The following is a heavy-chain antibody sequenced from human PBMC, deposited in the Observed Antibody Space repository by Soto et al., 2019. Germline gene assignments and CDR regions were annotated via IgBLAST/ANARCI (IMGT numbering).Heavy chain of an antibody. Sequence: GASVKVSCKASGYTFTSYGISWVRQAPGQGLEWMGWINPNSGGTNYAQKFQGWVTMTRDTSISTAYMELSRLRSDDTAVYYCARDGALAAAGKYYYYYMDVWGKGTTVTVSS. CDR2: INPNSGGT. CDR3: ARDGALAAAGKYYYYYMDV. D-gene: IGHD6-13*01. V-gene: IGHV1-2*04. CDR1: GYTFTSYG. J-gene: IGHJ6*03.